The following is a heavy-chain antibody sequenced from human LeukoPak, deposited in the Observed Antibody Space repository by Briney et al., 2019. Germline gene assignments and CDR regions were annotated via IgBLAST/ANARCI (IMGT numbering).Heavy chain of an antibody. V-gene: IGHV1-2*02. CDR2: INPKTLGT. CDR1: GYTFTAYY. Sequence: ASVKVSCKASGYTFTAYYIHWVRQAPGHGLEWMGWINPKTLGTNYAQKFRGRVTLTRDTSITTVYMELSSLRSDDTAVYYCARDILSDDSSGYYDFWGQGALVTVST. CDR3: ARDILSDDSSGYYDF. J-gene: IGHJ4*02. D-gene: IGHD3-22*01.